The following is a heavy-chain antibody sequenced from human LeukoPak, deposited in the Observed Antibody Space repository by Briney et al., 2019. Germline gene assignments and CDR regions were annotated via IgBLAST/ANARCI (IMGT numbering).Heavy chain of an antibody. V-gene: IGHV3-30*02. Sequence: GGSLRLSCAASGFTFSSYGMHWVRQAPGKGLEWVAFIRYDGSNKYYADSVKGRFTISRYNSKNTLYLQMNSLRAEDTAVYYCAKDPTVVGATGDAFGIWGQGTMVTVSS. D-gene: IGHD1-26*01. CDR1: GFTFSSYG. CDR3: AKDPTVVGATGDAFGI. CDR2: IRYDGSNK. J-gene: IGHJ3*02.